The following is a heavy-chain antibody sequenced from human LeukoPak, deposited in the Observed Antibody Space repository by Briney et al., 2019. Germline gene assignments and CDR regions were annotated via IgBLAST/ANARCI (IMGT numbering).Heavy chain of an antibody. CDR3: SGEKYYYDSSGYYYADAFDI. CDR1: GGSISSYY. V-gene: IGHV4-4*09. J-gene: IGHJ3*02. CDR2: IYTSGST. Sequence: SVTLSLTCTVSGGSISSYYWSWIRQPPGKGLEWIGYIYTSGSTNYNPSLKSRVTISVDTSKNQFSLKLSSVTAADTAVYYCSGEKYYYDSSGYYYADAFDIWGQGTMVTVSS. D-gene: IGHD3-22*01.